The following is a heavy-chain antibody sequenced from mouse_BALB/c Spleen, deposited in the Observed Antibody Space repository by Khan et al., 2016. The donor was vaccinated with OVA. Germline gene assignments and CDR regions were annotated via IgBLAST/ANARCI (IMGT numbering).Heavy chain of an antibody. J-gene: IGHJ3*01. Sequence: EVQLQESGPGLVKPSQSLSLTCTVTGYSITSDYAWNWIRQFPGNKLEWMGYITYSGSTSYTPSLKSRFSITRDTSKNQSSLQLNSLTTEDTATYYCARGRAYWGQGTLVTVSA. CDR2: ITYSGST. V-gene: IGHV3-2*02. CDR3: ARGRAY. D-gene: IGHD3-3*01. CDR1: GYSITSDYA.